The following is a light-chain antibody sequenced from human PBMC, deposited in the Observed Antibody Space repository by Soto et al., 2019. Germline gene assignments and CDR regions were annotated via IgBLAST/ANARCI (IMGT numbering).Light chain of an antibody. Sequence: QSVLTQPASVSGSPGQSITISCTGTSSDVGSYNYVSWYQQYPGKAPKLMIYDVSNRPSGVSYRFSGSKSGTTASLTISGLQAEDEADYYCSSYTPSSTHVVFGGGTKVTVL. V-gene: IGLV2-14*01. J-gene: IGLJ2*01. CDR1: SSDVGSYNY. CDR3: SSYTPSSTHVV. CDR2: DVS.